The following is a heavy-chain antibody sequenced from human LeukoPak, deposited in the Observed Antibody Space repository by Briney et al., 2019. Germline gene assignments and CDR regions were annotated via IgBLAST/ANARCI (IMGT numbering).Heavy chain of an antibody. J-gene: IGHJ6*02. V-gene: IGHV1-8*01. CDR2: MNPNSGNT. CDR3: ARGARAIVVVPAANYYYYGMDV. CDR1: GYTFTSYD. Sequence: DSVKVSCKASGYTFTSYDINWVRQATGQGLEWMGWMNPNSGNTGYAQKFQGRVTMTRNTSISTAYMELSSLRSEDTAVYYCARGARAIVVVPAANYYYYGMDVWGQGTTVTVSS. D-gene: IGHD2-2*01.